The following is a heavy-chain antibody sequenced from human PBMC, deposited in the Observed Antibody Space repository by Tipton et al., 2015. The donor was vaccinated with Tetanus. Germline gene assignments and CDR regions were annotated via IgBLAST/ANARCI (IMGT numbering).Heavy chain of an antibody. V-gene: IGHV3-21*04. J-gene: IGHJ6*02. CDR3: AKGLGFYGMDV. Sequence: GSLRLSCAASGFIFSSYSMSWVRQAPGKGLEWVSSISSDSRSIYYADSMKGRFTISRDNAKNSLYLQMNSLRAEDTALYYCAKGLGFYGMDVWGQGTTVTVSS. CDR2: ISSDSRSI. CDR1: GFIFSSYS. D-gene: IGHD3-3*01.